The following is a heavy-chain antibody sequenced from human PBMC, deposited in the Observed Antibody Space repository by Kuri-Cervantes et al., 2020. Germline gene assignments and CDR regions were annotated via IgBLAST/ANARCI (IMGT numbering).Heavy chain of an antibody. CDR2: INPSGDTT. V-gene: IGHV1-46*01. D-gene: IGHD3-22*01. CDR1: GYTFTTYY. Sequence: ASVKVSCNTSGYTFTTYYIHWVRQAPGQGLEWMGIINPSGDTTTYAQKFQGRVTMTRDTSTSTVYMELSSLRSEDTAVYYCARSPRYDSSGYRDYFDYWGQGTLVTVSS. J-gene: IGHJ4*02. CDR3: ARSPRYDSSGYRDYFDY.